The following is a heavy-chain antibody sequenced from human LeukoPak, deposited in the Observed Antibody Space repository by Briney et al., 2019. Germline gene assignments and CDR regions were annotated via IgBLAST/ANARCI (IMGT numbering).Heavy chain of an antibody. Sequence: ASVKVSCKTSGYTFTHYYIHWVRQAPGQGLEWMGWSNPSTGDTNYAQKFQGRVTMTRDTSISTAYMDLRSLRSDDTAVYYCARGLWFGELGSWGQGTLVTVSS. V-gene: IGHV1-2*02. J-gene: IGHJ4*02. D-gene: IGHD3-10*01. CDR1: GYTFTHYY. CDR3: ARGLWFGELGS. CDR2: SNPSTGDT.